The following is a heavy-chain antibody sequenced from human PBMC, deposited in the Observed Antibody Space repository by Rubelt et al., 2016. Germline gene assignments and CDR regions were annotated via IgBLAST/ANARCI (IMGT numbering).Heavy chain of an antibody. CDR2: ISSSSSYL. Sequence: EVQLVESGGGLVQPGGSLRLSCAASGFTFSDYYMSWVRQAPGKGLEWVSAISSSSSYLYYADSVKGRFTISRDNAKNSLFLQMSSLRAEDTAVYYCARVFDYNFWSGYYYWGQGTLVTVSS. CDR1: GFTFSDYY. D-gene: IGHD3-3*01. J-gene: IGHJ4*02. V-gene: IGHV3-21*01. CDR3: ARVFDYNFWSGYYY.